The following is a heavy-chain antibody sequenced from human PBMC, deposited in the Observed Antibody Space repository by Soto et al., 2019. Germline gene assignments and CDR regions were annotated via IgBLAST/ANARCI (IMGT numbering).Heavy chain of an antibody. Sequence: SETLSLTCAVYGGSFSGYYWSWIRQPPGMGLEWIGEINHSGSTNYNPSLKSRVTISVDTSKNQFSLKLSSVTAADTAVYYCARGLPTTPVYFFDYWGQGTLVTVSS. V-gene: IGHV4-34*01. D-gene: IGHD4-17*01. CDR2: INHSGST. CDR3: ARGLPTTPVYFFDY. CDR1: GGSFSGYY. J-gene: IGHJ4*02.